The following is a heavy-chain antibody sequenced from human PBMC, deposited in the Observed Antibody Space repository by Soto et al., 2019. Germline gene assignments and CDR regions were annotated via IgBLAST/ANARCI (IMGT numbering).Heavy chain of an antibody. V-gene: IGHV3-74*01. J-gene: IGHJ3*02. CDR2: INSDGSKT. D-gene: IGHD1-1*01. CDR1: GFTFSHYY. CDR3: TTEATGHDAFDI. Sequence: GGSLRLSCAASGFTFSHYYMYWVRQAPGKGLVWVSHINSDGSKTTYADSVKGRFTISRDNAKNKLYLQMSSLRAEDTAVYYCTTEATGHDAFDIWGQGTMVTVSS.